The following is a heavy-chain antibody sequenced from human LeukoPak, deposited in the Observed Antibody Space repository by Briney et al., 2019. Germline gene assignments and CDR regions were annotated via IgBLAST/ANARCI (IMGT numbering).Heavy chain of an antibody. CDR3: AKGIAARPSNWFDP. V-gene: IGHV3-23*01. CDR2: ISNSGGNT. Sequence: TGGTLRLSCAASGFTFSSYGMSWVRQAPGKGLEWVSSISNSGGNTDYADSVKGRFTISRDNSKNTLYLQMNSLRAEDTAVYYCAKGIAARPSNWFDPWGQGTLVTVSS. CDR1: GFTFSSYG. D-gene: IGHD6-6*01. J-gene: IGHJ5*02.